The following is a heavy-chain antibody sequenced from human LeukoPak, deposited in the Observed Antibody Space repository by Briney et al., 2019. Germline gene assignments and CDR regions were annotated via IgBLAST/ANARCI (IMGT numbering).Heavy chain of an antibody. V-gene: IGHV1-2*02. Sequence: ASVKVSCKASGYTFTGYFMHWVRQAPGQGLEWMGWIKPNSGVTNYAQKFQGRITMTRDTSISTASMELRRLRSDDTAVYYCARSYYGSGSYSTNAFDIWGQGTMVTVSS. CDR3: ARSYYGSGSYSTNAFDI. CDR2: IKPNSGVT. J-gene: IGHJ3*02. CDR1: GYTFTGYF. D-gene: IGHD3-10*01.